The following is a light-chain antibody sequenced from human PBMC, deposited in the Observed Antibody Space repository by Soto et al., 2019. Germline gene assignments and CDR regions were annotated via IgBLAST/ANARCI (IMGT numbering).Light chain of an antibody. CDR2: AAS. V-gene: IGKV1-5*01. J-gene: IGKJ1*01. CDR3: QQYYSYPQT. CDR1: QTIGTW. Sequence: DIQMTQSPSTLSASVGDTVTITCRASQTIGTWLAWYQQKPAKAPKLLIYAASTLQSGVPSRFSGSGSGTDFTLTISCLQSEDFATYYCQQYYSYPQTFGQGTKVDIK.